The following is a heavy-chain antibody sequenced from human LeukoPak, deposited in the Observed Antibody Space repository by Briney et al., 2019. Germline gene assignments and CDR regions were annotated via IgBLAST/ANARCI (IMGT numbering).Heavy chain of an antibody. V-gene: IGHV5-51*01. Sequence: NHGESLKISCKGSGYTFTTYWIGWGRQMPGKGLEWMGIIYPGDSETKYSPSLQGQITISADKSISTAYLRWSSLKASDTAIYYCARIEGSTFDYWGQGTLVTVSS. CDR3: ARIEGSTFDY. CDR2: IYPGDSET. CDR1: GYTFTTYW. J-gene: IGHJ4*02.